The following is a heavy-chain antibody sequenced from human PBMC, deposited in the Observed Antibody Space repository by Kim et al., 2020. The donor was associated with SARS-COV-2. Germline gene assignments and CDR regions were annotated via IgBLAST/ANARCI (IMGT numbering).Heavy chain of an antibody. CDR2: ISSSSSYI. Sequence: GGSLRLSCAASGFTFSSYSMNWVRQAPGKGLEWVSSISSSSSYIYYADSVKGRFTISRDNAKNSLYLQMNSLRAEDTAVYYCARVPRISRLQTPGSYYGMDVWGQGTTVTVSS. CDR3: ARVPRISRLQTPGSYYGMDV. V-gene: IGHV3-21*01. J-gene: IGHJ6*02. CDR1: GFTFSSYS. D-gene: IGHD1-20*01.